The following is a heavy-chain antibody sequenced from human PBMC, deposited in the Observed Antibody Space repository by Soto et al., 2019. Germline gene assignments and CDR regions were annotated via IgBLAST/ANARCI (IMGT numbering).Heavy chain of an antibody. CDR2: TYYRSKWYN. CDR3: ARESGNDGVAAAGPGRFDP. V-gene: IGHV6-1*01. J-gene: IGHJ5*02. D-gene: IGHD6-13*01. CDR1: GDSVSSNSAA. Sequence: SQTLSLTCVISGDSVSSNSAAWNWIRQSPSRGLEWLGRTYYRSKWYNDYAVSVKSRITINPDTSKNQFSLQLNSVTPEDTAVYYCARESGNDGVAAAGPGRFDPWGQGTLVTVSS.